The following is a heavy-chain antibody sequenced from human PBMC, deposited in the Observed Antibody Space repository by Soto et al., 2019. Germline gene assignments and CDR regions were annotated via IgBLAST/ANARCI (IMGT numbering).Heavy chain of an antibody. D-gene: IGHD3-10*01. CDR3: ARQVSLWFGELPPRGINWFDP. CDR2: IYYSGST. CDR1: GGSISSSSYY. V-gene: IGHV4-39*01. J-gene: IGHJ5*02. Sequence: ASETLSLTCTVSGGSISSSSYYWGWIRQPPGKGLEWIGSIYYSGSTYYNPSLKSRVTISVDTSKNQFSLKLSSVTAADTAVYYCARQVSLWFGELPPRGINWFDPWGQGTLVTVSS.